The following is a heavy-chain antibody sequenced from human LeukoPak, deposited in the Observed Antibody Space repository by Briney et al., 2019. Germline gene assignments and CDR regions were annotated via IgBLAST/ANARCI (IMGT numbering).Heavy chain of an antibody. CDR1: GYSFTSYW. V-gene: IGHV5-51*01. CDR3: ARFLRYCSGGSCPASLGFGY. CDR2: IYPGDSDT. J-gene: IGHJ4*02. Sequence: GESLQISCQGSGYSFTSYWIGWVRQMPGKGLEWMGIIYPGDSDTRYSPSFQGQVTISADKSISTAYLQWSSLKASDTAMYYCARFLRYCSGGSCPASLGFGYWGQGTLVTVSS. D-gene: IGHD2-15*01.